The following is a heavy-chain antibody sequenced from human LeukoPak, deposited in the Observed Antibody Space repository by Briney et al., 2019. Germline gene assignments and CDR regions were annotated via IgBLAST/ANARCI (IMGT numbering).Heavy chain of an antibody. CDR1: GYTFTGYY. V-gene: IGHV1-2*02. Sequence: GASVKVSCKASGYTFTGYYMHWVRQAPGQGLEWIGWINPNSGGTNYAQKFQGRVTMTRDTSISTAYMELSRLRSDDTAVYYCARNRAYCGGDCYPYFDYWGQGTLVTVSS. CDR3: ARNRAYCGGDCYPYFDY. J-gene: IGHJ4*02. CDR2: INPNSGGT. D-gene: IGHD2-21*02.